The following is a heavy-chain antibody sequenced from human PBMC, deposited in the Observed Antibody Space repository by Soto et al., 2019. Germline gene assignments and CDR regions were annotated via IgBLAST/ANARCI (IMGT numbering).Heavy chain of an antibody. J-gene: IGHJ6*04. D-gene: IGHD3-22*01. CDR2: ISAYNGNT. CDR1: GYTFTSYG. CDR3: ARGRDYYDSSGYYSYYYYGMGV. V-gene: IGHV1-18*01. Sequence: ASVKVSCKASGYTFTSYGISWVRQAPGQGLEWMGWISAYNGNTNYAQKLQGRVTMTTDTSTSTAYMELRSMRSDDTAVYYCARGRDYYDSSGYYSYYYYGMGVWGKGTTVTAAS.